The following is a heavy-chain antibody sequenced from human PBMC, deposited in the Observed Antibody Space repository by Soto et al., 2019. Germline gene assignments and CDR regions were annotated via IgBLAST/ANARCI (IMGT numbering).Heavy chain of an antibody. J-gene: IGHJ2*01. CDR2: IYYSGST. CDR1: GGSISSYY. Sequence: PSETVSLTCTFSGGSISSYYWSWIRQPPGKGLEWIGYIYYSGSTNYNPSLKSRVTISVDTSKNQFSLKLNSVTASDTAVYYCATVVDNSRTGYPSDLWRRGTLVT. CDR3: ATVVDNSRTGYPSDL. V-gene: IGHV4-59*12. D-gene: IGHD3-9*01.